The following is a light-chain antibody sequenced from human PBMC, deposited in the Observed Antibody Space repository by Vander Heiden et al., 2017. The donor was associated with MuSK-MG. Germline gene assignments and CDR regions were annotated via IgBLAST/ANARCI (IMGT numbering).Light chain of an antibody. CDR2: GAS. CDR1: QSVSSN. Sequence: EIVMTQSPATLSVSPGERATLSCRASQSVSSNLAWYQQKPGQAPRLLIYGASTRATGIPARFSGRGSGTEFTLTISSLQSEDFAVYYCQQYNNWLWTFGQGTKVXIK. J-gene: IGKJ1*01. V-gene: IGKV3-15*01. CDR3: QQYNNWLWT.